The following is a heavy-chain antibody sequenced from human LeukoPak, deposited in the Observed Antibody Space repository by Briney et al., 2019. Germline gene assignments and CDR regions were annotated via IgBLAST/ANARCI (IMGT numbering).Heavy chain of an antibody. D-gene: IGHD3-10*01. V-gene: IGHV1-69*04. CDR1: GGTFSSYA. CDR2: IIPILGIA. Sequence: SVTVSCTASGGTFSSYAISWVRQAPGQGLEWMGRIIPILGIANYAQKFQGRVTITADKSTSTAYMELSSLRSEDTAVYYCARVYYSGSGSYSSFDYWGQGTLVTVSS. CDR3: ARVYYSGSGSYSSFDY. J-gene: IGHJ4*02.